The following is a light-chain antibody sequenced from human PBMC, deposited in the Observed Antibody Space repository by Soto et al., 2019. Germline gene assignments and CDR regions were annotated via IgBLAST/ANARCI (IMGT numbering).Light chain of an antibody. CDR1: SSDVGRYSL. Sequence: SVLAQPASVSGSPGQSITMSCTGTSSDVGRYSLVSWYQQHPGKAPKLMSEDHKRPSGVSNRFSGSKSGNTASLTISELQTEDEADYYCCSYAGSNAWGFGTGTQVTVL. V-gene: IGLV2-23*01. CDR2: EDH. J-gene: IGLJ1*01. CDR3: CSYAGSNAWG.